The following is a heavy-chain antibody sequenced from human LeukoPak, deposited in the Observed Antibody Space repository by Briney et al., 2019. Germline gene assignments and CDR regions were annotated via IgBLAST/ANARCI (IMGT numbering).Heavy chain of an antibody. CDR3: ARVPHFGDYGWFDP. Sequence: SETLSLTCTVSGGSISSNIYYWGWIRQPPGKGLEWIGYMYNSGSTNYNPSLKSRVTISIDTSKNQFSLKLGSVTAADTAVYYCARVPHFGDYGWFDPWGQGSLVTVSS. CDR1: GGSISSNIYY. J-gene: IGHJ5*02. V-gene: IGHV4-61*05. D-gene: IGHD4-17*01. CDR2: MYNSGST.